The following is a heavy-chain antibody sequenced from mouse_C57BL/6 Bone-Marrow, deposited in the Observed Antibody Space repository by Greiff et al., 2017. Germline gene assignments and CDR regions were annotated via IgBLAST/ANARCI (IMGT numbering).Heavy chain of an antibody. J-gene: IGHJ2*01. D-gene: IGHD2-13*01. V-gene: IGHV1-43*01. CDR3: ETLTTGGAAGDMDY. Sequence: EVKLVESGPELVKPGASVKISCKASGYSFTGYYMHWVKQSSDKSLEWIGGINPSTGGTSYNQKFKGKATLTVDKSSSTAYMQLKSLTSEDSAVEYCETLTTGGAAGDMDYWGQGTTVTVSS. CDR1: GYSFTGYY. CDR2: INPSTGGT.